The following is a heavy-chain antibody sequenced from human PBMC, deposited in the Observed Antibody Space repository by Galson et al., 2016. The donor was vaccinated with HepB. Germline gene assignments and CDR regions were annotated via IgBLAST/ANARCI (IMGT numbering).Heavy chain of an antibody. CDR1: GVGVSGYY. CDR3: ARGSYGSGNYYKPKHLHP. Sequence: SETLSLTCAVSGVGVSGYYWSWIRQSPGKGLEWIGEINYSGTTNHNPSLKSRVTLSLDTTKYQLSLNLSSVTATDTAMYYCARGSYGSGNYYKPKHLHPWGQGTLVTVSS. V-gene: IGHV4-34*01. J-gene: IGHJ1*01. D-gene: IGHD3-10*01. CDR2: INYSGTT.